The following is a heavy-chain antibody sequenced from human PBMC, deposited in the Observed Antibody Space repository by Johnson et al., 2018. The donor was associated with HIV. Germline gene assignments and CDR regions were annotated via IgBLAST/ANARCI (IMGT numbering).Heavy chain of an antibody. D-gene: IGHD3-10*01. J-gene: IGHJ3*01. V-gene: IGHV3-23*04. CDR1: GFTFSSYA. Sequence: VQLVESGGGLVQPGGSLRLSCAASGFTFSSYAMSWVRQAPGKGLEWVSAISGSGGTYYADSGKGRFTISRDTSKNKLFLQMKFITVEDTAMYYCAGEVFTNGFDVWGQGTMLTVSS. CDR2: ISGSGGT. CDR3: AGEVFTNGFDV.